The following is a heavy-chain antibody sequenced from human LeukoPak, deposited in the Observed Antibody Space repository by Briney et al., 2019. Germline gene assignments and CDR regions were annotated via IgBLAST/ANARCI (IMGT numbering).Heavy chain of an antibody. CDR2: ISAHYGNT. Sequence: GASVKVSCKASDYTFTNYGISWVRQAPGQGLEWMGWISAHYGNTNYAQKLQGRVTMTTDTSTSTVYMELRGLRSDDTAVYYCARERPTDNAFDVWGQGTMVTVSS. V-gene: IGHV1-18*01. CDR3: ARERPTDNAFDV. CDR1: DYTFTNYG. J-gene: IGHJ3*01. D-gene: IGHD4-17*01.